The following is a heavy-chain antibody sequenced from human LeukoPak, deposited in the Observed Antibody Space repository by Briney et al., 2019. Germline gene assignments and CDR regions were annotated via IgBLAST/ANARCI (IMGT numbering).Heavy chain of an antibody. D-gene: IGHD4-17*01. V-gene: IGHV3-23*01. CDR1: GFTFSSYA. CDR2: ISGSGGST. J-gene: IGHJ4*02. CDR3: SKQHDSGAPFAY. Sequence: GGSLRLSCAASGFTFSSYAMSWVRQAPGKGLERVSAISGSGGSTYYADSVEGRLTISRDNSKNTLYLQMNSPRTEDKTLYYCSKQHDSGAPFAYWGQGTLVTASS.